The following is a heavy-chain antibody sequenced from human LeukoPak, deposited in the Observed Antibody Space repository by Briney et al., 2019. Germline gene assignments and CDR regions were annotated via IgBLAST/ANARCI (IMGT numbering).Heavy chain of an antibody. CDR3: ASETLRWDYYYGMDV. CDR2: IYSGGST. Sequence: GGSLRLSCAASGFTVSSNYMSWVRQAPGKGLEWVPVIYSGGSTYYADSVKGRFTISRDNSKNTLYLQMNSLRAEDTAVYYCASETLRWDYYYGMDVWGQGTTVTVSS. J-gene: IGHJ6*02. CDR1: GFTVSSNY. V-gene: IGHV3-53*01. D-gene: IGHD4-23*01.